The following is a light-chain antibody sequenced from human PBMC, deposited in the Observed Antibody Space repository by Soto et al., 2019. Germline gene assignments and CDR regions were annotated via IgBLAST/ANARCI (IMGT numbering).Light chain of an antibody. CDR2: AAS. J-gene: IGKJ3*01. Sequence: EIHITQSASTVYGSVGDRVTITCRASQGISSYLAWYQQKPGKAPKLLIYAASTLQSGVPSRFSGSGSGTDFTLTISSLQPEDVATYYCQKYNSAPLFTFGPGTKVDI. CDR3: QKYNSAPLFT. CDR1: QGISSY. V-gene: IGKV1-27*01.